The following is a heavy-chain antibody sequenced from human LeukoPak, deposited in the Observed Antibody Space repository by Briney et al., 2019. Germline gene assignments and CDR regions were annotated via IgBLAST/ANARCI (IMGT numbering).Heavy chain of an antibody. J-gene: IGHJ4*02. CDR1: GFTFSSYA. CDR2: ISGSGGST. D-gene: IGHD3-22*01. CDR3: AKGDYYDSSGPLPFDY. V-gene: IGHV3-23*01. Sequence: PGGSLRLSCAASGFTFSSYAMSWVRQAPGKGLEWVSAISGSGGSTYYADSVKGRFTISRDNSKNTLYLQMNSLRAEDTAVYYCAKGDYYDSSGPLPFDYWGQGTLVTVSS.